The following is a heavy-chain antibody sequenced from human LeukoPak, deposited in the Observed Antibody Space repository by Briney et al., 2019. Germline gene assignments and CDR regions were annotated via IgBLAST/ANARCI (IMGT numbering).Heavy chain of an antibody. D-gene: IGHD2/OR15-2a*01. CDR1: GFTFSTSA. Sequence: SVKVSCKASGFTFSTSAVQWVRQARGQGLEWIGWIVVASGKTNYAQKFQERVTITRDMSRGTAYMELSSLGSEDTAVYYCARVPTWNSAPDYWGQGTLVTVSS. CDR3: ARVPTWNSAPDY. CDR2: IVVASGKT. J-gene: IGHJ4*02. V-gene: IGHV1-58*01.